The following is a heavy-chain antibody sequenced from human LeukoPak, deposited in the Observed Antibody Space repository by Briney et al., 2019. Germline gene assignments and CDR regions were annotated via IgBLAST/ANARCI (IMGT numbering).Heavy chain of an antibody. CDR2: IYPGDSTA. CDR3: AKTHCGSATCSKNTYYHGMDV. Sequence: GESLKISCKDSGYDFDNYWIAWVRQMPGKGLEWMGVIYPGDSTAEYSPSFQGQVTISADKSISTAYLQWSSLKASDSAKYYCAKTHCGSATCSKNTYYHGMDVWGPGTTVTVSS. V-gene: IGHV5-51*01. CDR1: GYDFDNYW. D-gene: IGHD2-2*01. J-gene: IGHJ6*02.